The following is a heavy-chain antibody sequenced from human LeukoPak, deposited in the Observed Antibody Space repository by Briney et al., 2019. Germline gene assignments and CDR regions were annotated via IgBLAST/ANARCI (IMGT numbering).Heavy chain of an antibody. CDR2: IKQDGSEK. J-gene: IGHJ4*02. D-gene: IGHD6-19*01. CDR1: GFTFSSYW. CDR3: ARAGSGWYVRSFDY. V-gene: IGHV3-7*01. Sequence: TGGSLRLSCAASGFTFSSYWMSWVRQAPGKGLEWVANIKQDGSEKYYVDSVKGRFTISRDNAKNSLYLQMNSLRAEDTAVYYCARAGSGWYVRSFDYWGQGTLVTVSS.